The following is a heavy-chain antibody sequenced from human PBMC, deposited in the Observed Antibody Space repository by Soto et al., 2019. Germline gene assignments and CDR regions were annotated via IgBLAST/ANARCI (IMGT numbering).Heavy chain of an antibody. Sequence: EVQLLESGGGLVQPGGSLRLSCVGSGFTFSSYAIHWVRQAPGQGLEWVSGISGSGGSTYYADSVKGRFTISRDNSKNTLYLQMNSLRAEDTAVYYCAKGTYYYDSSGYLNYWGQGTLVTVSS. CDR1: GFTFSSYA. V-gene: IGHV3-23*01. CDR3: AKGTYYYDSSGYLNY. D-gene: IGHD3-22*01. J-gene: IGHJ4*02. CDR2: ISGSGGST.